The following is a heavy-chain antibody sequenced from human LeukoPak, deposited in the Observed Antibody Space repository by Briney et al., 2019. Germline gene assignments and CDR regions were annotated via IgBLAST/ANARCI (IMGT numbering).Heavy chain of an antibody. V-gene: IGHV4-39*01. CDR1: GDSISSYNYF. CDR2: IYYRGNT. CDR3: ARASSGYYWDFDY. Sequence: MSSETLSLTCTVSGDSISSYNYFWGWLRQPPGKGLEWVGSIYYRGNTYYNPSLKSRVTLSADTSKNQFSLKVTSVTAADTAVYYCARASSGYYWDFDYWGQGALVTVSS. D-gene: IGHD3-22*01. J-gene: IGHJ4*02.